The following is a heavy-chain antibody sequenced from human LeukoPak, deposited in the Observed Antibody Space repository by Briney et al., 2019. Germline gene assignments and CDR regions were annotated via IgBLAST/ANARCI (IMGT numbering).Heavy chain of an antibody. CDR1: GFTFSSYS. Sequence: SGGSLRLSCAASGFTFSSYSMTWVRQAPGKGLEWLSLIGATGDITYYADSVKGRFTISRDNSKNTVYLQMDGLRAGDTAVYYCARTWFGDLEIRFDPWGQGTLVTVSS. V-gene: IGHV3-23*01. J-gene: IGHJ5*02. CDR2: IGATGDIT. D-gene: IGHD3-10*01. CDR3: ARTWFGDLEIRFDP.